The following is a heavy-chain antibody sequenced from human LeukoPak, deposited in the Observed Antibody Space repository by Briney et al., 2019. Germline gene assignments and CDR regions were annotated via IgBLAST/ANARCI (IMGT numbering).Heavy chain of an antibody. D-gene: IGHD3/OR15-3a*01. CDR2: ISAYNGHT. CDR3: ARDIGSILVFGVAPSWFDP. CDR1: GYTFTAYG. Sequence: GASVKVSCKASGYTFTAYGISWVRQAPGQGLEWMGWISAYNGHTKYAQNLQGRVTLTTDTSTSTAYMELRSLISDDTAVYYCARDIGSILVFGVAPSWFDPWGQGTLVTVSS. J-gene: IGHJ5*02. V-gene: IGHV1-18*01.